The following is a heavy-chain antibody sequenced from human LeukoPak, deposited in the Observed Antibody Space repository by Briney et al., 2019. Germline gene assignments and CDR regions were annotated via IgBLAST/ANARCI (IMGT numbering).Heavy chain of an antibody. D-gene: IGHD2-2*01. Sequence: PGESLRLSCAASGFTFSSYAMSWVRQAPGKGLEWVSAISGSGGSTYYADSVKGRFTISRDNSKNTLYPQMNSLRAEDTAVYYCAKAMLGYCSSTSCYPNDYWGQGTLVTVSS. CDR3: AKAMLGYCSSTSCYPNDY. CDR2: ISGSGGST. CDR1: GFTFSSYA. J-gene: IGHJ4*02. V-gene: IGHV3-23*01.